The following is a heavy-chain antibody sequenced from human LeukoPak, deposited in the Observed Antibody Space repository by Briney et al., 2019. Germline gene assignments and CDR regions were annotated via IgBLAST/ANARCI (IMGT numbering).Heavy chain of an antibody. V-gene: IGHV4-30-2*01. Sequence: SETLSLTCTVSGGSISSGGYYWSWIRQPPGKGLEWIGYIYHSGSTYYNPSLKSRVTISVDRSKNQFSLKLSSVTAADTALYYCARVSSGSSYLDYWGQGTLVTVSS. CDR3: ARVSSGSSYLDY. J-gene: IGHJ4*02. CDR2: IYHSGST. CDR1: GGSISSGGYY. D-gene: IGHD1-26*01.